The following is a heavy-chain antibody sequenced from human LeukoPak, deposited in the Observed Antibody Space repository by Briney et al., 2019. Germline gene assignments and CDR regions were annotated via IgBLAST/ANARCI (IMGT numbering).Heavy chain of an antibody. CDR2: IRHDEANS. CDR3: AKEYTPSSPLGELDS. D-gene: IGHD6-6*01. CDR1: GFTLNSYA. V-gene: IGHV3-30*02. J-gene: IGHJ4*02. Sequence: GGTLRLSCAVSGFTLNSYAMHWVRQAPGKGLEWVAVIRHDEANSFYADSVQGRFTISRDTSKKLLYLQMNSLRVEDTAVYYCAKEYTPSSPLGELDSWGQGTLVTVSS.